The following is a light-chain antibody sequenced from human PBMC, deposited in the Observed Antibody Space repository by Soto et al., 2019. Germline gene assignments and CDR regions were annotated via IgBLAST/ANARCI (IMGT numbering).Light chain of an antibody. J-gene: IGKJ2*01. CDR3: QQRNYWYT. CDR2: GAS. V-gene: IGKV3D-20*02. CDR1: QSVSTNF. Sequence: EIVLTQSPGTLSLSPGEGATLSCRASQSVSTNFFAWYQQKPGQAPRLLIYGASNRATGIPARFSGSGSGTDFTLTISSLEPEDFAVYYCQQRNYWYTFGQGTKLEIK.